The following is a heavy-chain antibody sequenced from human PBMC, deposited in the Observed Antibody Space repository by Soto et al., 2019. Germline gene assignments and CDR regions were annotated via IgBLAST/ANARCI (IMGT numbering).Heavy chain of an antibody. D-gene: IGHD2-2*01. CDR3: ARGRRDIVVVPAASDAFDI. Sequence: ASVKVSCKASGYTFTGYYMHWVRQAPGQGLEWMGWINPNSGGTNYAQKFQGWVTMTRDTSISTAYMELSRLRSDDTAVYYCARGRRDIVVVPAASDAFDIWGQGTMVTVSS. CDR2: INPNSGGT. CDR1: GYTFTGYY. J-gene: IGHJ3*02. V-gene: IGHV1-2*04.